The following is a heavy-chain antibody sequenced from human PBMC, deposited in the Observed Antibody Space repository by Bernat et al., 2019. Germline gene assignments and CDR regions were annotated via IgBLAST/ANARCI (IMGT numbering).Heavy chain of an antibody. CDR1: GFTFSSYA. Sequence: EVQLLESGGGLVQPGGSLRLSCAASGFTFSSYAMSWVRQAPGKGLEWVSYISSSGSTIYYADSVKGRFTISRDNAKNSLYLQMNSLRAEDTAVYYCARVMTWTDAFDIWGQGTMVTVSS. J-gene: IGHJ3*02. CDR3: ARVMTWTDAFDI. CDR2: ISSSGSTI. V-gene: IGHV3-48*03. D-gene: IGHD1-1*01.